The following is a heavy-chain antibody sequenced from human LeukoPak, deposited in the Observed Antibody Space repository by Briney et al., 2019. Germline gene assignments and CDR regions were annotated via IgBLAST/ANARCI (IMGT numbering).Heavy chain of an antibody. V-gene: IGHV4-4*07. Sequence: PSETLSLTCSVSGASITRYYWTWVWQPLGQGLEWFGRLYTNGTVTYNPSLRSRVTMSRDTSRNQLSLKLTSVTAAETAVCARLLGSSGYAGDWYFDLWGPGALVTVSS. D-gene: IGHD3-22*01. J-gene: IGHJ2*01. CDR2: LYTNGTV. CDR1: GASITRYY. CDR3: LLGSSGYAGDWYFDL.